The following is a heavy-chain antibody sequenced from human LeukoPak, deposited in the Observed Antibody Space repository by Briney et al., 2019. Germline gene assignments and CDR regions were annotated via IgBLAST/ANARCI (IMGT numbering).Heavy chain of an antibody. CDR1: GFTFNTYW. V-gene: IGHV3-74*01. D-gene: IGHD3-10*01. CDR2: INPDGSQT. J-gene: IGHJ4*02. CDR3: ARDPVRRDSY. Sequence: GGSLRLSCAASGFTFNTYWMHWVRQAPGKGLVWVSHINPDGSQTNYADSVTGRFTISRDNAKNTLYLQMNSLGAEDTAVYYCARDPVRRDSYWGQGTLVTVSS.